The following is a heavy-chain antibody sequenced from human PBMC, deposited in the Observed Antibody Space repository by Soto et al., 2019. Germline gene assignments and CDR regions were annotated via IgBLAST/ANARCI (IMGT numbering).Heavy chain of an antibody. Sequence: ESLKISGKGCGYSFTSYWIGSVRQMPGKGLEWMGIIYPGDSDTRYSPSFQGQVTISADKSISTAYLQWSSLKASDTAMYYCASRYCSGGSCYESDDAFDIWGQGTMVTVS. CDR2: IYPGDSDT. D-gene: IGHD2-15*01. V-gene: IGHV5-51*01. J-gene: IGHJ3*02. CDR3: ASRYCSGGSCYESDDAFDI. CDR1: GYSFTSYW.